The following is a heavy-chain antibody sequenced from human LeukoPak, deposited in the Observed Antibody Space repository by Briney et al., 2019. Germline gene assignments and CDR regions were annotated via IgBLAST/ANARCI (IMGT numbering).Heavy chain of an antibody. Sequence: SETLSLTCTVSGGSISSYYWSWIRQPPGKGLEWIGYIYYSGSTNYNPSLKSRVTISVDTSKNQFSLKLSSVTAADTAVYYCASINYDILTGYAGFDYWGQGTLVTVSS. J-gene: IGHJ4*02. CDR2: IYYSGST. V-gene: IGHV4-59*08. CDR3: ASINYDILTGYAGFDY. CDR1: GGSISSYY. D-gene: IGHD3-9*01.